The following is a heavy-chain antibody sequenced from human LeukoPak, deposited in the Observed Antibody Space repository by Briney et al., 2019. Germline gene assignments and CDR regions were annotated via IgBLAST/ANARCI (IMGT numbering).Heavy chain of an antibody. V-gene: IGHV3-30-3*01. CDR3: ARALGESIVVVIPYGMDV. CDR2: ISYDGSNK. CDR1: GFTFSSYA. Sequence: GGSLRLSCAASGFTFSSYAMHWVRQAPGKGLEWVAVISYDGSNKYYADSVKGRFTISRDNSKNTLYLQMNSLRAEDTAVYYCARALGESIVVVIPYGMDVWGQGTTVTVSS. D-gene: IGHD3-22*01. J-gene: IGHJ6*02.